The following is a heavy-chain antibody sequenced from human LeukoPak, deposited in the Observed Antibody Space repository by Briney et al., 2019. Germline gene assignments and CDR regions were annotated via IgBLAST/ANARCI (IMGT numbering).Heavy chain of an antibody. Sequence: SETLSLTCTVSGTSISSSRYYWGWIRQPPGKGLEWIGSIYHSGSTYYNPSLKSRVTTSVDTSKNQFSLKLSSVTAADTAVYYCARHRTTVVTPLDYWGQGTLVTVSS. CDR3: ARHRTTVVTPLDY. D-gene: IGHD4-23*01. J-gene: IGHJ4*02. V-gene: IGHV4-39*01. CDR2: IYHSGST. CDR1: GTSISSSRYY.